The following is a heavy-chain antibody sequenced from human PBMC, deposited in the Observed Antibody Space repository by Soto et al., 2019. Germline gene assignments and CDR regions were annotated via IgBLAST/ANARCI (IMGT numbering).Heavy chain of an antibody. D-gene: IGHD6-13*01. Sequence: SETLSLTCAVYGGSFSGYYWSWIRQPPGKGLEWIGEINHSGSTNYNPSLKSRVTISVDTSKNQFSLKLSSVTAADTAVYYCANLAGQLYYYYGMDVWGQGTPVTVSS. V-gene: IGHV4-34*01. CDR1: GGSFSGYY. CDR2: INHSGST. J-gene: IGHJ6*02. CDR3: ANLAGQLYYYYGMDV.